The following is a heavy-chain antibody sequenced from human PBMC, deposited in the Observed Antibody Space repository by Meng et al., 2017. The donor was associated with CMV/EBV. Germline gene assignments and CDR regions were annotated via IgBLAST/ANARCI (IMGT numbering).Heavy chain of an antibody. CDR1: GGTFSSYA. V-gene: IGHV1-69*05. D-gene: IGHD3-16*01. CDR3: AGVFGDSYYYYGMDV. J-gene: IGHJ6*02. Sequence: SVKVSCKASGGTFSSYAISWVRQAPGQGLEWMGGIIPIFGTANYAQKFQGRVTITTDESTSTAYMELSSLRSEDTAVYYCAGVFGDSYYYYGMDVWGQGTTVTVSS. CDR2: IIPIFGTA.